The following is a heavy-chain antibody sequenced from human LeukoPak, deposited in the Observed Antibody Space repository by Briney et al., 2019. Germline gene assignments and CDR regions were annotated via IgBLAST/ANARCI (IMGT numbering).Heavy chain of an antibody. D-gene: IGHD4-11*01. J-gene: IGHJ4*02. CDR3: ATGRQCGY. V-gene: IGHV3-7*03. Sequence: GGALRLSCAVSGFTFSSYWTSWVRQAPGKGLEGVANINQDGSEKYYVDSVKGRFTISRDNAKNSLFLQMNSLRAEDTAVYYCATGRQCGYWGQGTLVTVSS. CDR1: GFTFSSYW. CDR2: INQDGSEK.